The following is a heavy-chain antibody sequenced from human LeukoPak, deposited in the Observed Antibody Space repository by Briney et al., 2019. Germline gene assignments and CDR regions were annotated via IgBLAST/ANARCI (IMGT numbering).Heavy chain of an antibody. CDR1: GFTFYTYA. CDR3: AREPTAMIL. CDR2: ISSSSTYI. V-gene: IGHV3-21*01. D-gene: IGHD5-18*01. J-gene: IGHJ4*02. Sequence: GGSLRLSCAASGFTFYTYAMKWVRQAPGKGLEWVSSISSSSTYIYYADSVKGRFTISRDNAKNSLYLQMNSLRAEDTAVYYCAREPTAMILWGQGTLVAVSS.